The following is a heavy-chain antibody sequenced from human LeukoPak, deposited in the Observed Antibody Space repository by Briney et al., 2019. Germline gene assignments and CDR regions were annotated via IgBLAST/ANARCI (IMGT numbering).Heavy chain of an antibody. D-gene: IGHD3-10*01. V-gene: IGHV3-73*01. CDR1: GFTFSGSA. J-gene: IGHJ4*02. CDR3: TSYGSGSYCRSDY. CDR2: IRSKAYSYAT. Sequence: GGSLRLSCAASGFTFSGSAMHWVRQASGKGLEWVGRIRSKAYSYATTYAASVKGRFTISRDDSKSTAYLQMNSLKTEDTAVYYCTSYGSGSYCRSDYWGQGTLVTVSS.